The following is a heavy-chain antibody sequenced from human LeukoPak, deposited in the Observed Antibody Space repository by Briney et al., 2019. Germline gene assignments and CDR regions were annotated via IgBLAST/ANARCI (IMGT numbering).Heavy chain of an antibody. CDR3: ARDLGYDSSGYYPYYGMDV. Sequence: PGGSLRLSCAASGFTFDDYGMSWVRQAPGKGLELVSGINWNGGSTGYADSVKGRFTISRDNAKNSLYLQMNSLRAEDTALYYCARDLGYDSSGYYPYYGMDVWGQGTTVTVSS. CDR1: GFTFDDYG. CDR2: INWNGGST. V-gene: IGHV3-20*04. J-gene: IGHJ6*02. D-gene: IGHD3-22*01.